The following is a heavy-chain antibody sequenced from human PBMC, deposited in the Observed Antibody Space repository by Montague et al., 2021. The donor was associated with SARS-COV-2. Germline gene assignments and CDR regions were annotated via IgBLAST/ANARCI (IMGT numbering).Heavy chain of an antibody. J-gene: IGHJ4*02. Sequence: SLRLSCAASGFTFDDYAMHWVRQAPGKGLEWVSRISFNSGSIDYADSVKGRFTISRDNAKSSLYLQMNGLTTEDTALYYCAKDVGCSGIYRAVYFDHWGRGTRVTVSA. CDR3: AKDVGCSGIYRAVYFDH. CDR1: GFTFDDYA. CDR2: ISFNSGSI. V-gene: IGHV3-9*01. D-gene: IGHD1-26*01.